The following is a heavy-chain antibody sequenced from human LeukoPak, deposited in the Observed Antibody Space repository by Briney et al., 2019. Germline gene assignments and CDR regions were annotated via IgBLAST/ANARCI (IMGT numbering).Heavy chain of an antibody. J-gene: IGHJ4*02. Sequence: PSETLSLTCTVSGDSISTYYWNWIRQPAGKGLEWIGRIYTSGSTNYNPSLKSRVSMPVDTSNNQVSLNRNSVAAADTAVYYCARGKVVAGTPGQNSWDSWGQGTLVTVSS. CDR2: IYTSGST. D-gene: IGHD6-19*01. CDR1: GDSISTYY. V-gene: IGHV4-4*07. CDR3: ARGKVVAGTPGQNSWDS.